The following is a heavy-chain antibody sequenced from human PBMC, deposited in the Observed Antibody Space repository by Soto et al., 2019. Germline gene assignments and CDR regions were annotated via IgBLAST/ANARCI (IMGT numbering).Heavy chain of an antibody. CDR1: GGPFSGVY. J-gene: IGHJ5*02. CDR2: VNHRGSA. CDR3: ARDAFCGSGTCRVGHWFDP. D-gene: IGHD2-15*01. Sequence: PSETLSLTCAVSGGPFSGVYWSWIGQPPGKGLEWIGGVNHRGSANYNPSLESRVTMSVDTSKNQFSLKLTSVTAADSAVYYCARDAFCGSGTCRVGHWFDPWGQGTLVTVSS. V-gene: IGHV4-34*01.